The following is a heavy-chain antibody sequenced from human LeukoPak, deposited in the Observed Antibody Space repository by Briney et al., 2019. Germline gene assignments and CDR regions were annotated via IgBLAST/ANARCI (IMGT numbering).Heavy chain of an antibody. CDR2: ISAGADVI. CDR3: ATWPGAWYGEDY. V-gene: IGHV3-23*01. J-gene: IGHJ4*02. Sequence: GGSLRLSCEAAGFSFRDYPMGWVRRASGKRLEWVSGISAGADVIFYADSVKGRSTISRDNSQNTMYLQMNGLRAEDTAVYYCATWPGAWYGEDYWGQGTLVTVSS. CDR1: GFSFRDYP. D-gene: IGHD3-10*01.